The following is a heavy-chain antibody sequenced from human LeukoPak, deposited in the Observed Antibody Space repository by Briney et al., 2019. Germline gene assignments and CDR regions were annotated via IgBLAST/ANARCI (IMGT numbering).Heavy chain of an antibody. V-gene: IGHV7-4-1*02. CDR1: GYTFTRDG. CDR3: ARDADRERDIVVVVADGGKWYDP. J-gene: IGHJ5*02. Sequence: ASVKVSCKASGYTFTRDGMNWVRQAPGQGLEWMGWINTNTGNPTYAQGFTGRFVFSLDTSVSTAYLQISSLKAEDTAVYYCARDADRERDIVVVVADGGKWYDPWGQGTLVTVSS. CDR2: INTNTGNP. D-gene: IGHD2-15*01.